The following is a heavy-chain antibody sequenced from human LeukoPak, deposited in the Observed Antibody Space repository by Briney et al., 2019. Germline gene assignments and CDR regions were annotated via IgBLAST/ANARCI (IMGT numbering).Heavy chain of an antibody. D-gene: IGHD4-23*01. V-gene: IGHV3-23*01. CDR1: GFTFSSYA. CDR2: ITTSGGST. J-gene: IGHJ4*02. CDR3: VDYGGTRSFDY. Sequence: HAGGSLRLSCVASGFTFSSYALSWVRQAPGKGLEWVSVITTSGGSTYYADSVKGRFTISRDNSKSTLYLQMTSLRAEDTAVYYCVDYGGTRSFDYWGQGTLVTVSS.